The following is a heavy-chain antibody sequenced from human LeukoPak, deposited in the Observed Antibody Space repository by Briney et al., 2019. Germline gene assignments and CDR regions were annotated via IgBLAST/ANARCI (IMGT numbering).Heavy chain of an antibody. V-gene: IGHV4-34*01. Sequence: SETLSLTCAVYGGSFSGYYWSWIRQPPGKGLEWIGEINHSGSTNYNPSLKSRVTISVDTSKNQFSLKLSSVTAADTAVYYCATIIAAAGTWWFDPWGQGTLVTVSS. CDR3: ATIIAAAGTWWFDP. J-gene: IGHJ5*02. CDR2: INHSGST. CDR1: GGSFSGYY. D-gene: IGHD6-13*01.